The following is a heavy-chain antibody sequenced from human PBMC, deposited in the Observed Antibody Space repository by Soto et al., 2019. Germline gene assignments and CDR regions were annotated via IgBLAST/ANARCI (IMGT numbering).Heavy chain of an antibody. D-gene: IGHD3-10*01. CDR3: ERAYYYGSGRGRSMDV. CDR2: ISYSRGT. J-gene: IGHJ6*02. Sequence: QVQLQESGPGLVKPSETLSLTCTVSGDSVSSSDYYWMWIRQPPGQGLEWLGYISYSRGTNHNPSLKSRVSISGDTSKSQFSLKLSSVIAADTAVYYCERAYYYGSGRGRSMDVWGQGITVTVSS. CDR1: GDSVSSSDYY. V-gene: IGHV4-61*08.